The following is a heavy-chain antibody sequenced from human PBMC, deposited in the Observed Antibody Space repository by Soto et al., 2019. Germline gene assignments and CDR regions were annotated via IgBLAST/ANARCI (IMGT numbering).Heavy chain of an antibody. Sequence: GGSLRLSCAASGFTFSSYGMHWVRQAPGKGLEWVAVISYDGSNKYYADSVKGRFSISRDNSKNTVYLQMNTLRAEDTAVYYCAKDVLWFGDLQYYFDYWGQGTLVTVSS. J-gene: IGHJ4*02. CDR2: ISYDGSNK. CDR1: GFTFSSYG. V-gene: IGHV3-30*18. CDR3: AKDVLWFGDLQYYFDY. D-gene: IGHD3-10*01.